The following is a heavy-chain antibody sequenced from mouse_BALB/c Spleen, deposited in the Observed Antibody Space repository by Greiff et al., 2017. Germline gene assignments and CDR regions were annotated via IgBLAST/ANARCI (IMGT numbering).Heavy chain of an antibody. CDR2: ISSGGST. Sequence: EVKLMESGGGLVKPGGSLKLSCAASGFTFSSYAMSWVRQTPEKRLEWVASISSGGSTYYPDSVKGRFTISRDNARNILYLQMSSLRSEDTAMYYCARGRDYGNYAWFAYWGQGTLVTVSA. V-gene: IGHV5-6-5*01. CDR3: ARGRDYGNYAWFAY. J-gene: IGHJ3*01. D-gene: IGHD2-1*01. CDR1: GFTFSSYA.